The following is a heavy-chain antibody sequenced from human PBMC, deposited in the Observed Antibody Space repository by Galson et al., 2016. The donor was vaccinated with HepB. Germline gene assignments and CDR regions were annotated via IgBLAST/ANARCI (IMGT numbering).Heavy chain of an antibody. Sequence: SLRLSCATSGFNFNDYNMHWVRQAPGKGLEWVAIIWYDGTIKFYADSVQGRFTISRDTSKNTVSLQMCSLSVEDAGFYYCAREFHGNYAVDYWGQGTLVAVSS. D-gene: IGHD4-17*01. CDR3: AREFHGNYAVDY. CDR1: GFNFNDYN. CDR2: IWYDGTIK. J-gene: IGHJ4*02. V-gene: IGHV3-33*01.